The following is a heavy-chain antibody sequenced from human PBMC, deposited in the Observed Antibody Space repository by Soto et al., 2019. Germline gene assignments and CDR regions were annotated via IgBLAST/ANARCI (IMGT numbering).Heavy chain of an antibody. CDR2: TYYRSKWYN. D-gene: IGHD1-20*01. Sequence: SQTLSLTCAISGDSVSSNSAAWNWIRQSPSRGLEWLGRTYYRSKWYNDYAVSVKSRITINPDTSKNQFSLQLNSVTPEDTAVYYCARDFPITGTHYYYYRIDVWGQGTKVTVSS. J-gene: IGHJ6*02. CDR3: ARDFPITGTHYYYYRIDV. V-gene: IGHV6-1*01. CDR1: GDSVSSNSAA.